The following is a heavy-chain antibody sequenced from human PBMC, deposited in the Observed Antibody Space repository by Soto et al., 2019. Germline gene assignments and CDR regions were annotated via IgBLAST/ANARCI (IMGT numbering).Heavy chain of an antibody. Sequence: GSLRLSCAASGFTFSSYWMSWVRQAPGKGLEWVAKIKDDGSVKYYVDSVKGRFTVSRDNAKNSLYLQMNSLRAEDTAVYYCARGGGFNIGGYWGQGTQVTVSS. V-gene: IGHV3-7*05. CDR2: IKDDGSVK. CDR1: GFTFSSYW. D-gene: IGHD3-16*01. CDR3: ARGGGFNIGGY. J-gene: IGHJ4*02.